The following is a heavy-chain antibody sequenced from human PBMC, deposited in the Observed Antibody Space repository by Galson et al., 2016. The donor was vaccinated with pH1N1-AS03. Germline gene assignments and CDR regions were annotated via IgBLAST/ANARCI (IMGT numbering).Heavy chain of an antibody. D-gene: IGHD3-22*01. Sequence: TLSLTCTVSGASISSGSYYWTWIRQPAGKGLEWIGYIYTSGSTDYSPSLYSRVTMSGDTSKNQFSLRLTSVTAADTAVYYCARGNDYYDSPGYRQPLDYWGQGTLVTVSS. J-gene: IGHJ4*02. CDR1: GASISSGSYY. CDR3: ARGNDYYDSPGYRQPLDY. V-gene: IGHV4-61*09. CDR2: IYTSGST.